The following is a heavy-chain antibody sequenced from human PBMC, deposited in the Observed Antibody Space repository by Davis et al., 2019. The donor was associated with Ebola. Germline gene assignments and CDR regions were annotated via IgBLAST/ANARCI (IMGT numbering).Heavy chain of an antibody. V-gene: IGHV6-1*01. J-gene: IGHJ3*01. CDR3: AREYSSSLRAAFDV. Sequence: SQTLSLTCAISVHSVPRDTVTWNWIRQSPSRGLEWLGRTYYRSKWCNDYAVSVKSRITVNPDTSKNQFSLQLNFVIPEDTAVYYCAREYSSSLRAAFDVWGQGTMVTVSS. D-gene: IGHD6-6*01. CDR2: TYYRSKWCN. CDR1: VHSVPRDTVT.